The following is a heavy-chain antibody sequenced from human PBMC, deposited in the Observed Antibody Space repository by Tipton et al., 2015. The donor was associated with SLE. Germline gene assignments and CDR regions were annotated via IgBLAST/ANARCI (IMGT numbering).Heavy chain of an antibody. CDR3: ARDKSSHSKYILDY. V-gene: IGHV4-4*07. D-gene: IGHD3-3*02. J-gene: IGHJ4*02. CDR1: GGFVTSHY. CDR2: IYPTGNT. Sequence: TLSLTCTVSGGFVTSHYWNWIRQPAGKGLEWIGRIYPTGNTNYNPSLNSRVTMSVDTSKNQFSLNLTSVTAADTAVYYCARDKSSHSKYILDYWGQGTLVTVSS.